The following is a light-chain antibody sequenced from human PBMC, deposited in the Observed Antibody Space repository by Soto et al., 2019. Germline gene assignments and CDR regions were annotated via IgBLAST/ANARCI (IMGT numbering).Light chain of an antibody. Sequence: QSVLAQPASVSGSPGQSITISCTGTSGDIGSYNRVSWYQQHPGRAPKLIIYEVTDRPSGVSNRFSGSKSGNTASPTISGLQAEDEAEYYCSSYTNINTRACVFGTGTKVTVL. V-gene: IGLV2-14*01. CDR3: SSYTNINTRACV. CDR2: EVT. J-gene: IGLJ1*01. CDR1: SGDIGSYNR.